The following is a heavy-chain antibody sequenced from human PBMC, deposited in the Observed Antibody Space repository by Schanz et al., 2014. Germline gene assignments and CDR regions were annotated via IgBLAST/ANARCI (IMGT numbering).Heavy chain of an antibody. CDR2: INPSGGST. CDR1: GYTFTTYY. Sequence: QVQLVQSGAEVKKPGASMKVSCKASGYTFTTYYMLWVRQAPGQGLEWMGIINPSGGSTRYGQKFQGRITVTTDTSTSTVYLELSSLRSEDTAVYYCASSGAGYSSSWDFDYWGQGTLVTVSS. CDR3: ASSGAGYSSSWDFDY. J-gene: IGHJ4*02. D-gene: IGHD6-13*01. V-gene: IGHV1-46*01.